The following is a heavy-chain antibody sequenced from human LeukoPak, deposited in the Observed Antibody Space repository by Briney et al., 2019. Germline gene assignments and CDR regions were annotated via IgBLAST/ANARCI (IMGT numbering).Heavy chain of an antibody. CDR1: GYTFTSYG. V-gene: IGHV1-18*01. J-gene: IGHJ4*02. CDR3: AAGSSWYSGGPSDFDY. CDR2: ISAYNGNT. Sequence: ASVKVSCKASGYTFTSYGISWVRQAPGQGLEWMGWISAYNGNTNYAQKLQGRVAMTTDTSTSTAYMELRSLRSDDTAVYYCAAGSSWYSGGPSDFDYWGQGTLVTVSS. D-gene: IGHD6-13*01.